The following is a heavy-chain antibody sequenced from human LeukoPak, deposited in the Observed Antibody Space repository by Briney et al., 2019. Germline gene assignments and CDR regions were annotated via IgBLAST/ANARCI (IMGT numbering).Heavy chain of an antibody. CDR2: INTDGSTT. CDR1: GLSFSVYW. D-gene: IGHD3-10*01. J-gene: IGHJ4*02. CDR3: ARGMTYYFGSGKLDY. V-gene: IGHV3-74*01. Sequence: PGRSLRLACVAAGLSFSVYWMHWVRQVPGKGLVWVSRINTDGSTTDYADSVEGRFTTSRDNAKNTLYLQMNSLRAEDTGAYYCARGMTYYFGSGKLDYWGQGALVTVSS.